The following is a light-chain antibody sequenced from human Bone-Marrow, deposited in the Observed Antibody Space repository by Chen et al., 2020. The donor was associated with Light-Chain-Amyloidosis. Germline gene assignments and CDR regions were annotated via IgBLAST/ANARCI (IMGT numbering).Light chain of an antibody. CDR3: CSYGGIYWV. CDR2: DVS. CDR1: SRDVGGYDS. J-gene: IGLJ3*02. Sequence: QSALTQPRSVSGSPGQSVTISCTGTSRDVGGYDSVSWYQQYPGKAPKLMIYDVSKRPSGVPDRFSASKSGNPASLTISGLQAEEEADYYCCSYGGIYWVFGGGTKLTVL. V-gene: IGLV2-11*01.